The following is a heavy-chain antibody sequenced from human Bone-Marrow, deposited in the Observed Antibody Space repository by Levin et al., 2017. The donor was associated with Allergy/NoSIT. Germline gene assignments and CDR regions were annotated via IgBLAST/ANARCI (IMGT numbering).Heavy chain of an antibody. D-gene: IGHD2-8*02. CDR1: GFTFIKHA. Sequence: LSLTCAASGFTFIKHAMHWVRQAPGKGLEWVAVIGYDGSYQYYTDSVRGRFTISRDTSRNTLFLQMNSLRTEDTAVYYCATGWWALVPRDASNYFLEHHYDYWRRGTLVIVSS. CDR2: IGYDGSYQ. J-gene: IGHJ4*02. V-gene: IGHV3-30-3*01. CDR3: ATGWWALVPRDASNYFLEHHYDY.